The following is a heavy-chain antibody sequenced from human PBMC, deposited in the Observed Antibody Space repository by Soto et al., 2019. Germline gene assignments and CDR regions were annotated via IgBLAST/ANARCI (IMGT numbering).Heavy chain of an antibody. Sequence: PGESLKISCKGSGYSFTSYWISWVRQMPGKGLEWMGRIDPSDSYTNYSPSFQGHVTISADKSISTAYLQWSSLKASDTAMYYCARRGDGYNPFDYWGQGTLVTVPQ. CDR2: IDPSDSYT. J-gene: IGHJ4*02. CDR1: GYSFTSYW. CDR3: ARRGDGYNPFDY. V-gene: IGHV5-10-1*01. D-gene: IGHD3-10*01.